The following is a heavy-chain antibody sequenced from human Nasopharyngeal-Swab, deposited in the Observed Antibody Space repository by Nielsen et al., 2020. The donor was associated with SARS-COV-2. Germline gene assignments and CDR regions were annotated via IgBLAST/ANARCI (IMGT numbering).Heavy chain of an antibody. J-gene: IGHJ6*02. CDR3: ARDGRGAHSSSWYIDYYYGMDV. D-gene: IGHD6-13*01. CDR2: ISSSASTI. Sequence: GESLKISCAASGFTFSSYEMNWVRQAPGKGLEWVSYISSSASTIYYADSVKGRFTISRDNAKNSLYLQMNSLRAEDTAVYYCARDGRGAHSSSWYIDYYYGMDVWGQGTTVTVSS. V-gene: IGHV3-48*03. CDR1: GFTFSSYE.